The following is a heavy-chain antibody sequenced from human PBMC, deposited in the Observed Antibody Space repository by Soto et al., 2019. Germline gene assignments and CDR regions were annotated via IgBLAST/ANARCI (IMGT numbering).Heavy chain of an antibody. V-gene: IGHV3-33*01. CDR1: GFTFSSYG. CDR2: IWCDGSNK. D-gene: IGHD6-13*01. Sequence: GGSLRLSCAASGFTFSSYGMHWVRQAPGKGLEWVAVIWCDGSNKYYADSVKGRFTISRDNSKNTLYLQMNSLRAEDTAVYYRARSGPYSSSWYPYYYYYMHVWGKGTTVTDSS. CDR3: ARSGPYSSSWYPYYYYYMHV. J-gene: IGHJ6*03.